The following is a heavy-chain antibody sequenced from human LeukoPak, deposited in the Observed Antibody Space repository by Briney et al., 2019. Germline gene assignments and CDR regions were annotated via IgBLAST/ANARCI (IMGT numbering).Heavy chain of an antibody. CDR3: ATDPDLSPYSSSTKGGY. J-gene: IGHJ4*02. CDR1: GYTLTELS. CDR2: FDPEDGET. D-gene: IGHD6-6*01. V-gene: IGHV1-24*01. Sequence: ASVKVSYKVSGYTLTELSMHWVRQAPGKGLEWMGGFDPEDGETIYAQKFQGRVTMTEDTSTDTAYMELSSLRSEDTAVYYCATDPDLSPYSSSTKGGYWGQGTLVTVSS.